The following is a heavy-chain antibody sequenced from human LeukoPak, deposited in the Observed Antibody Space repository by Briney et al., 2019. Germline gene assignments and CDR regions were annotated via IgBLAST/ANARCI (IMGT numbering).Heavy chain of an antibody. J-gene: IGHJ4*02. CDR2: INPSGCST. CDR1: GYTFTSYY. D-gene: IGHD5-18*01. Sequence: ASVKVSCKASGYTFTSYYMHWVRQAPGQVLVWMGIINPSGCSTSYAQKFKGRVTMTRDTSTSTVYMERSSLRSEDTAVYYCAVGGYSYGYDFDYWGQGTLVTVSS. CDR3: AVGGYSYGYDFDY. V-gene: IGHV1-46*01.